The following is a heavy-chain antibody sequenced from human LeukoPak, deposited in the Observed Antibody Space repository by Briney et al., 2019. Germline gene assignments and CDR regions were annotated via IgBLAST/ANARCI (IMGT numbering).Heavy chain of an antibody. D-gene: IGHD2-8*01. Sequence: SETLSLTCTVSGGSTSDHYWSWIRQPPGKGLEWIGYMFNSGGTKYNPSLESRVTISGDTSRNQFSLKVKSVTAADTAVYYCARSLNGHSFDYWGQGTLVTVSS. J-gene: IGHJ4*02. CDR1: GGSTSDHY. V-gene: IGHV4-59*11. CDR3: ARSLNGHSFDY. CDR2: MFNSGGT.